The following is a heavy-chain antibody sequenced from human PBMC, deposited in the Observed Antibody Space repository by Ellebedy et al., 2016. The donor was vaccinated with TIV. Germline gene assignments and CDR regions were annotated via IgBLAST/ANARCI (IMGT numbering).Heavy chain of an antibody. CDR2: IYQDGSTQ. CDR3: ARRGSYGDYAVQVNSWFDR. V-gene: IGHV3-7*01. Sequence: GGSLRLSCVASGFSFRSYWMSWVRQAPGKGLEWVANIYQDGSTQYYVDSLKGRFTISRDNAKNSLFLQMNSLRVEDTAVYYCARRGSYGDYAVQVNSWFDRWGRGTLVSVSS. D-gene: IGHD3-16*01. J-gene: IGHJ5*02. CDR1: GFSFRSYW.